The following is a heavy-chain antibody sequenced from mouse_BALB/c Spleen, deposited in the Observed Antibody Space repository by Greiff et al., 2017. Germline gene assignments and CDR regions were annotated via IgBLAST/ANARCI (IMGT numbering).Heavy chain of an antibody. CDR1: GFSLTSYG. J-gene: IGHJ3*01. CDR2: IWSGGST. V-gene: IGHV2-2*02. Sequence: VQRVESGPGLVQPSQSLSITCTVSGFSLTSYGVHWVRQSPGKGLEWLGVIWSGGSTDYNAAFISRLSISKDNSKSQVFFKMNSLQANDTAIYYCARNGNYYGSSWFAYWGQGTLVTVSA. D-gene: IGHD1-1*01. CDR3: ARNGNYYGSSWFAY.